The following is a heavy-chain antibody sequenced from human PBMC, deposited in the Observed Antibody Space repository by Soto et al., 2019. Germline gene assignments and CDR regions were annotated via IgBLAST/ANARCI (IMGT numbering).Heavy chain of an antibody. CDR3: ASSMGRGGNDY. CDR2: ITTDGSEK. Sequence: EVQLVESGGGLVQPGGSLRLSCAASGFTFSDYWMSWFRQAPGKGLECVANITTDGSEKYYVDPVKGLFTISRDNSKKSLYLQMNSLRADDTAVYYCASSMGRGGNDYWGQGTLVAVSS. V-gene: IGHV3-7*05. J-gene: IGHJ4*02. CDR1: GFTFSDYW. D-gene: IGHD3-10*01.